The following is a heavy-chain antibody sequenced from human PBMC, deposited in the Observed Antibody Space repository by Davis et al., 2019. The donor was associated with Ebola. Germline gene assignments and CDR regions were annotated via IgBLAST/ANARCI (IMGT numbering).Heavy chain of an antibody. Sequence: SVKVSCKAVGDTLSSYAMTWVRQAPGQGLEWMGGIIPVFRTASYAQKFQGRVTITADESTRTAYMELDGLISEDTAVYYCAHLGPQRYCSGGGCHGYLDYWGQGTLVTVSS. V-gene: IGHV1-69*13. D-gene: IGHD2-15*01. CDR3: AHLGPQRYCSGGGCHGYLDY. J-gene: IGHJ4*02. CDR1: GDTLSSYA. CDR2: IIPVFRTA.